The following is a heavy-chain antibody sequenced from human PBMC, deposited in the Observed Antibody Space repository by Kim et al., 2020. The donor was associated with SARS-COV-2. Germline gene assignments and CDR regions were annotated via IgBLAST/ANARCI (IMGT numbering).Heavy chain of an antibody. D-gene: IGHD1-1*01. CDR2: IYYSGST. CDR3: ARGGNEARGGYYFDY. V-gene: IGHV4-31*03. J-gene: IGHJ4*02. Sequence: SETLSLTCTVSGGSISSGGYYWSWIRQHPGKGLEWIGYIYYSGSTYYNPSLKSRVTISVDTSKNQFSLKLSSVTAADTAVYYCARGGNEARGGYYFDYWGQGTLVTVSS. CDR1: GGSISSGGYY.